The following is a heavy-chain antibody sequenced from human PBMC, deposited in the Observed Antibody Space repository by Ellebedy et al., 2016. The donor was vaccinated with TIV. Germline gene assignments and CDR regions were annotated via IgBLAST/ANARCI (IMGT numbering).Heavy chain of an antibody. Sequence: GGSLRLSXVATGFIVSSNYMGWVRQAPGKGLEWVSVINRGGRADYADSVQGRFIISKDNSKNTLYLQMNSLRAEDTALYYCAKRDYSDANDYYPLFDSWGPGTLVTVSA. J-gene: IGHJ4*02. D-gene: IGHD4/OR15-4a*01. CDR3: AKRDYSDANDYYPLFDS. CDR1: GFIVSSNY. V-gene: IGHV3-53*01. CDR2: INRGGRA.